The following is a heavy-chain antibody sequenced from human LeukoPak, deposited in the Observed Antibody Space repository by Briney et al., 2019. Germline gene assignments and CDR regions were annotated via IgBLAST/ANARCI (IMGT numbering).Heavy chain of an antibody. V-gene: IGHV3-7*01. CDR2: IKQDGSEK. D-gene: IGHD3-3*01. CDR1: GFTFSSYW. Sequence: GGSLRLSCAASGFTFSSYWMSWVRRAPGKGLEGVANIKQDGSEKYYVDSVKGRFTISRDNAKNSLYLQMNSLTAEDTAVYYCARDFNIFEYDFWRGPSEISFDYWGQGTLVTVSS. CDR3: ARDFNIFEYDFWRGPSEISFDY. J-gene: IGHJ4*02.